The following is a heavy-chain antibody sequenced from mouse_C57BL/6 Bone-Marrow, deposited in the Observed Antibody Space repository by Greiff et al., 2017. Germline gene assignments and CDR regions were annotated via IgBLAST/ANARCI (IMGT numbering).Heavy chain of an antibody. D-gene: IGHD2-2*01. CDR3: ARDGYWFAY. V-gene: IGHV3-6*01. J-gene: IGHJ3*01. CDR2: ISYDGSN. Sequence: EVKLMESGPGLVKPSQSLSLTCSVTGYSITSGYYWNWIRQFPGNKLEWMGYISYDGSNNYNPSLKNRISITRDTSKNQFFLKLNSVTTEDTATYYCARDGYWFAYWGQGTLVTVSA. CDR1: GYSITSGYY.